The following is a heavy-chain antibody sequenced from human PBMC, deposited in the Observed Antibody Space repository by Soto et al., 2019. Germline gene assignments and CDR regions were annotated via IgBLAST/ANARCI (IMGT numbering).Heavy chain of an antibody. CDR3: ARDKVVGATGN. CDR1: GYTFTSYD. V-gene: IGHV1-8*01. CDR2: MNPNSGNT. Sequence: QVQLVQSGAEVKKPGASVKVSCKASGYTFTSYDISWVRQATGQGLEWMGWMNPNSGNTVYAQKFQGRVTMTRNTPISTANMGLSSLRSEDTDVYYCARDKVVGATGNWGQGTLVTVSS. J-gene: IGHJ4*02. D-gene: IGHD1-1*01.